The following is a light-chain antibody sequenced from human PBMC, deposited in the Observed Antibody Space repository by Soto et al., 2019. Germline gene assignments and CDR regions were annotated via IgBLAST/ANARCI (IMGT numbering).Light chain of an antibody. CDR2: EVS. CDR3: SSYTSSSTRV. V-gene: IGLV2-14*01. J-gene: IGLJ1*01. Sequence: SALTQQAFVTGLPAHSIAILCTGTSRDVGGYNYVSWYQQHPGKAPKLMIYEVSNRPSGVSNRFSGSKSGNTASLTISGLQAEDEADYYCSSYTSSSTRVFGTGTKVTVL. CDR1: SRDVGGYNY.